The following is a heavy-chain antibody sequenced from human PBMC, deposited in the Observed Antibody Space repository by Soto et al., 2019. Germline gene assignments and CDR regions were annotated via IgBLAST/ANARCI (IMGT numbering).Heavy chain of an antibody. CDR2: IGTAGDT. D-gene: IGHD3-22*01. Sequence: GGSLRLSCAVFGFTFRSYEMNWVRQATGKGLEWVSAIGTAGDTYYPGSVKGRFTISRENAKNSLYPQMNSLRAGDTAVYYCARAQGTRRDSSGYSNDAFDIWGQGTMVTVSS. CDR3: ARAQGTRRDSSGYSNDAFDI. V-gene: IGHV3-13*01. J-gene: IGHJ3*02. CDR1: GFTFRSYE.